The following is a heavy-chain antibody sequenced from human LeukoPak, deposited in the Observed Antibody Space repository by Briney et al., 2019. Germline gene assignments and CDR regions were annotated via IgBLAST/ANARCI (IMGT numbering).Heavy chain of an antibody. CDR2: INPNSGGT. CDR3: ATSSGWSYYSDY. CDR1: GYPFPRYY. J-gene: IGHJ4*02. V-gene: IGHV1-2*02. Sequence: ASVQVSCKASGYPFPRYYMHWVRQAPGQGLEWMGWINPNSGGTNYAQKFQGRVTMTRDMSISTAYMELSRLRSDDTAVYYCATSSGWSYYSDYWGQGTLVTVSS. D-gene: IGHD6-19*01.